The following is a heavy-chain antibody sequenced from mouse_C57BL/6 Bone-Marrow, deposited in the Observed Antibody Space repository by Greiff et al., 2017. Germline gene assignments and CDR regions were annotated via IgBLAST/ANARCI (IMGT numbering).Heavy chain of an antibody. V-gene: IGHV7-3*01. D-gene: IGHD4-1*02. CDR3: ARSTGTYYYAMDY. Sequence: EVKLMESGGGLVQPGGSLSLSCAASGFTFTDYYMSWVRQPPGKALEWLGFIRNKANGYTTEYSASVKGRFTISRDNSQSILYLQMNALRAEDSATYYCARSTGTYYYAMDYWGQGTSVTVSS. J-gene: IGHJ4*01. CDR1: GFTFTDYY. CDR2: IRNKANGYTT.